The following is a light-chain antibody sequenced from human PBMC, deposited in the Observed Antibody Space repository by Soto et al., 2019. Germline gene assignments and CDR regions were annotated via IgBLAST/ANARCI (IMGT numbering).Light chain of an antibody. J-gene: IGKJ5*01. CDR1: QSVSSY. CDR3: QQRSNSPRIT. V-gene: IGKV3-11*01. CDR2: DAS. Sequence: EIVLTQSPATLSLSPGERATLSCRASQSVSSYLAWYQQKPGQAPRLLIYDASNRATGIPARFSGSGSGTDCTLTISSLEPADFAVYYCQQRSNSPRITFGQGTRLEIK.